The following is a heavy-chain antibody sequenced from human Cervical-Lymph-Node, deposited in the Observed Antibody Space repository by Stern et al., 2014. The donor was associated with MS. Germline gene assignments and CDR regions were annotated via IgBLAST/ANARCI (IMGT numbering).Heavy chain of an antibody. V-gene: IGHV3-30-3*01. CDR3: ARGGRGVGLEY. CDR2: VSYDGTQR. J-gene: IGHJ4*02. D-gene: IGHD3-10*01. Sequence: VQLVESGGGVVQPGRSLSLPCVASGFTFSTYAMHWVRQAPGKGREWVAFVSYDGTQRNSTDSVKARFTISRDNSKNTLYLHMNSLRDEDTAVYFCARGGRGVGLEYWGQGALVTVSS. CDR1: GFTFSTYA.